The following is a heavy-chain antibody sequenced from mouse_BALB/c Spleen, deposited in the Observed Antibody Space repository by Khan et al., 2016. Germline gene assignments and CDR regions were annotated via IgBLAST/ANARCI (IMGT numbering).Heavy chain of an antibody. CDR1: GFNIKDTY. CDR2: IDPANGNT. Sequence: VQLKQSGAELVKPGASVKLSCTASGFNIKDTYMHWVKQRPEQGLEWIGRIDPANGNTKYDPKFQGKATITTDTSSNTAYLQLSSLTSEDTAVYYCARIYYGGAYWGQGTLVTVSA. D-gene: IGHD2-1*01. CDR3: ARIYYGGAY. V-gene: IGHV14-3*02. J-gene: IGHJ3*01.